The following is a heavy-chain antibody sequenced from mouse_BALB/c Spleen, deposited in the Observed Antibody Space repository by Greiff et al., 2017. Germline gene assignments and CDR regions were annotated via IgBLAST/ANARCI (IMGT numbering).Heavy chain of an antibody. V-gene: IGHV14-1*02. CDR1: GFNIKDYY. J-gene: IGHJ3*01. D-gene: IGHD2-14*01. Sequence: VQLQQSGAELVRPWALVKLSCKASGFNIKDYYMHWVKQRPEQGLEWIGWIDPENGNTIYDPKFQGKASITADTSSNTAYLQLSSLTSEDTAFYYCARKGSYYRYAWFAYWGQGTLVTVSA. CDR3: ARKGSYYRYAWFAY. CDR2: IDPENGNT.